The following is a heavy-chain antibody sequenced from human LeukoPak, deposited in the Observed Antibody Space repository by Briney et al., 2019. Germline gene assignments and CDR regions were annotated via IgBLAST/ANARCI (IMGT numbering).Heavy chain of an antibody. CDR2: VNSDGSST. D-gene: IGHD6-19*01. CDR3: ARENERIAVAGADY. CDR1: GFTFSIYW. V-gene: IGHV3-74*01. J-gene: IGHJ4*02. Sequence: GGSLRLSCAASGFTFSIYWMHWVRQAPGKGLVWLSRVNSDGSSTRYADSVKGRFTISRDNAKITLYLQMNSLRAEDTAVYYCARENERIAVAGADYWGQGTLVTVSS.